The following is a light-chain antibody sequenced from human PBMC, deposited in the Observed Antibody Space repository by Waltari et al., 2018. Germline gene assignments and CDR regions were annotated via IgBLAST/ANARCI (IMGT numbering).Light chain of an antibody. CDR1: RGAIGGYTY. CDR3: SSYSTSSTLVV. CDR2: EVS. V-gene: IGLV2-14*01. Sequence: QSALTQPASVSVSPGQSIPISCTGTRGAIGGYTYVSWNHHHPGKVPNLIIFEVSDRPSGVSNRFSGSKSGNTASLTISGLQAEDEADYYCSSYSTSSTLVVFGGGTKLTVL. J-gene: IGLJ2*01.